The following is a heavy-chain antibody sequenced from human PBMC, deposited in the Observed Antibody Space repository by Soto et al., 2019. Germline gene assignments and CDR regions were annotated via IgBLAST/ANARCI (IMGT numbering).Heavy chain of an antibody. Sequence: QVQLVQSGAEVKKPGSSVKVSCKASGGTFSSYAISWVRQAPGQGLEWMGGIIPIFGTANYAQKFQGRVTITADESTSTAYMELSSLRFEDTAVYYCASPAHIVGATGYFQHWGQGTLVTVSS. CDR1: GGTFSSYA. J-gene: IGHJ1*01. CDR2: IIPIFGTA. CDR3: ASPAHIVGATGYFQH. D-gene: IGHD1-26*01. V-gene: IGHV1-69*01.